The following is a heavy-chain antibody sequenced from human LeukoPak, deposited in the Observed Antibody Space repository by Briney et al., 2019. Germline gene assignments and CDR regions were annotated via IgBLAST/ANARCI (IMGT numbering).Heavy chain of an antibody. J-gene: IGHJ4*02. D-gene: IGHD3-22*01. CDR3: ARDPSNTSGYNAWFDY. Sequence: ASVKVSCKACAYTFTRYGISWVRQAPGQGLEWMGWISCYNGNTHYAQNYQGRLTMTTDTSTSTAYMELRSLRSDDTAVYYCARDPSNTSGYNAWFDYWGQGTLVTVSS. CDR1: AYTFTRYG. CDR2: ISCYNGNT. V-gene: IGHV1-18*01.